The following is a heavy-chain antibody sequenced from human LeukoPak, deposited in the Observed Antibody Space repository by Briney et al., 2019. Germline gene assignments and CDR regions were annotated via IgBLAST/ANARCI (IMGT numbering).Heavy chain of an antibody. J-gene: IGHJ4*02. CDR1: GGSFSGYY. Sequence: PSETLSLTCAVYGGSFSGYYWSWIRQPPGKGLEWIGEINHSGSTNYNPSLKSRVTISVDTSKNQFSLKLSSVTAADTAVYYCARFVGQPYSFDYWGQGTLVTVSS. CDR2: INHSGST. CDR3: ARFVGQPYSFDY. D-gene: IGHD3-16*01. V-gene: IGHV4-34*01.